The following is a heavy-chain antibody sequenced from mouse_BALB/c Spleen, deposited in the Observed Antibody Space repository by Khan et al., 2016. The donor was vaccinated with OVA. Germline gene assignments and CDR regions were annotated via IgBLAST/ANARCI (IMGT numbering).Heavy chain of an antibody. J-gene: IGHJ2*01. CDR2: ISYSGNT. CDR3: ARVYGGDFDY. D-gene: IGHD1-1*01. CDR1: GYSITSDYA. V-gene: IGHV3-2*02. Sequence: EVQLQESGPGLVKPSQSLSLTCTVTGYSITSDYAWNWIRQFPGNKLEWMGYISYSGNTKYNPSLKSRISITRDTSKKQFFLQLNSVTIEDTATYYCARVYGGDFDYWGQGTTLTVSS.